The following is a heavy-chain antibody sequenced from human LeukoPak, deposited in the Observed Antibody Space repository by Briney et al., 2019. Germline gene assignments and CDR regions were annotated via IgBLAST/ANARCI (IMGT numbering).Heavy chain of an antibody. CDR1: GYTLTTYY. CDR2: INPSGGST. V-gene: IGHV1-46*03. J-gene: IGHJ4*02. Sequence: GASVKVSCKASGYTLTTYYMHWVRQAPGQGLQWMGIINPSGGSTSYAQKLQGRVTMTRDTSTSTVYMELSSLRSDDTAIYYCARSVKMPTIVHWGQGTLVTVSS. D-gene: IGHD5-24*01. CDR3: ARSVKMPTIVH.